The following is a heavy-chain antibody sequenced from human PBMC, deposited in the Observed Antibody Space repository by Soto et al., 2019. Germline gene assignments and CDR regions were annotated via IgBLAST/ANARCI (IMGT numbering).Heavy chain of an antibody. V-gene: IGHV3-23*01. CDR3: AKALRYFDWLLPFDY. J-gene: IGHJ4*02. D-gene: IGHD3-9*01. Sequence: EVQLLESGGGLVQPGGSLRLSCAASGFTFSSYAMSWVRQAPGKGLEWVSAISGSGGSTYYADSVKGRFTISRDNSKNTLYLQMNSLRVEDTAVYYCAKALRYFDWLLPFDYWGQGTLVTVSS. CDR2: ISGSGGST. CDR1: GFTFSSYA.